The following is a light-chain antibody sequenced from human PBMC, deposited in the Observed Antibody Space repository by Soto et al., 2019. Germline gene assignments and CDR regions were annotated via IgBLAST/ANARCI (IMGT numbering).Light chain of an antibody. CDR1: ENLSSMY. J-gene: IGKJ4*01. Sequence: EIVLTQSPGTLSLSPGERATLSCRSSENLSSMYLAWYQKKPGQPPRLLIYEDFTRAAGVPDRFSGSGSGTDFALTISRLEPEDVAVYYCQQYHKWPLTFGGGTRVEIK. CDR3: QQYHKWPLT. V-gene: IGKV3-20*01. CDR2: EDF.